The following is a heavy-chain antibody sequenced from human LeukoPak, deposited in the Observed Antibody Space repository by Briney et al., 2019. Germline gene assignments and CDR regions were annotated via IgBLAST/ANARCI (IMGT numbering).Heavy chain of an antibody. J-gene: IGHJ4*02. V-gene: IGHV3-23*01. CDR2: ISSSGST. CDR3: VKDPWELRSGGY. D-gene: IGHD3-10*01. Sequence: GGSLRLSCAASGFTFRNYAMSWVRQAPGKGLEWVSVISSSGSTYYADSVKGRFTISRDNSDNTLYLQMNTLRAEDTAVYYCVKDPWELRSGGYWGQGTLVTVSS. CDR1: GFTFRNYA.